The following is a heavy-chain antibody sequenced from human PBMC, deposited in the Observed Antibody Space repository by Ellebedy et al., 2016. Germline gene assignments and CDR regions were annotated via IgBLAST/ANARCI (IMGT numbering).Heavy chain of an antibody. CDR3: ARPHDYGDYHFDL. J-gene: IGHJ4*02. D-gene: IGHD4-17*01. V-gene: IGHV1-46*01. CDR2: IKSNSGVT. CDR1: GYIFTNYY. Sequence: ASVKVSCKASGYIFTNYYMHWVRQAPGQGLEWMGIIKSNSGVTVYAPKFRGRLTMTTDTSTSTAYMELRSLPSDDTAVYYCARPHDYGDYHFDLWGQGTLVTVSS.